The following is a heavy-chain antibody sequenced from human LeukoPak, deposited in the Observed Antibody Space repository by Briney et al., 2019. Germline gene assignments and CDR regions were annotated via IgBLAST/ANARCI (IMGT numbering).Heavy chain of an antibody. Sequence: SETLSLTCTVSGGSISSYYWSWLRQPPGKGLEWIGYIYYSGSTNYSPSLKSRVTISIDTSKKQFSLKLSSVTTADTAVYYCARQSDSSWTFDYWGQGTLVTVSS. V-gene: IGHV4-59*01. CDR1: GGSISSYY. CDR3: ARQSDSSWTFDY. CDR2: IYYSGST. D-gene: IGHD6-13*01. J-gene: IGHJ4*02.